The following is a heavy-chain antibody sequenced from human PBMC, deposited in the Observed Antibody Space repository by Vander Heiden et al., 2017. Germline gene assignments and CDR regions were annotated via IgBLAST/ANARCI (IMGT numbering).Heavy chain of an antibody. CDR2: INDNGDST. J-gene: IGHJ4*02. Sequence: EVQLLESGGGLVQPGGSLRLSCAASGFTFNSYTMNWVRRAPGKGLEWVSAINDNGDSTYYAGSVRGRFTTSRDNSKNTLFLQITGLRAEDTATYYCAKDRPYCSGVSCYAPFDYWGQGTLVTV. D-gene: IGHD2-15*01. V-gene: IGHV3-23*01. CDR3: AKDRPYCSGVSCYAPFDY. CDR1: GFTFNSYT.